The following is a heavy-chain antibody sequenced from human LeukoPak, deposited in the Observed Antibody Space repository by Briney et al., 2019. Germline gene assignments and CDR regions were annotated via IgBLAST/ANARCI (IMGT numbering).Heavy chain of an antibody. Sequence: SETLSLTCTVSGGSISGYYWSWIRQPPGKGLEWIGNIYYSGSTNYNPSLRSRVTISVDTSKNQFSLKLSSVTAADTAVYYCARPRDGYNFGAFDIWGQGTLVTVSS. CDR2: IYYSGST. CDR3: ARPRDGYNFGAFDI. J-gene: IGHJ3*02. V-gene: IGHV4-59*08. CDR1: GGSISGYY. D-gene: IGHD5-24*01.